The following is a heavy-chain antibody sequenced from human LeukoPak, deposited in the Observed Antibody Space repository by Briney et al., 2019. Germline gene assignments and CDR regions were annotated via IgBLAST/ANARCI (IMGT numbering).Heavy chain of an antibody. J-gene: IGHJ4*02. CDR3: ARRNSGYQDLDF. V-gene: IGHV1-46*01. D-gene: IGHD5-12*01. Sequence: ASVKVSCKASGYTFTGYYMHWVRQAPGQGLECMGIINPSAGSTSYAQKFQGRVTMTRDTSTSTVYMELSSLKSDDTAVYYCARRNSGYQDLDFWGQGTLVTVCS. CDR2: INPSAGST. CDR1: GYTFTGYY.